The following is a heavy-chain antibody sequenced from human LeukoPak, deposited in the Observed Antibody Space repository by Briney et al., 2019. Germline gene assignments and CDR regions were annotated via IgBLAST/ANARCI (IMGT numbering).Heavy chain of an antibody. V-gene: IGHV3-30*18. D-gene: IGHD3-22*01. CDR1: GFTFSSYG. J-gene: IGHJ4*02. Sequence: GGSLRLSCAASGFTFSSYGMHWVRQAPGKGLEWVAVISYDGSNKYYADSVKGRFTISRDNSKNTPYLQMNSLRAEDTAVYYCAKGPYYYDSSGYYFDYWGQGTLVTVSS. CDR3: AKGPYYYDSSGYYFDY. CDR2: ISYDGSNK.